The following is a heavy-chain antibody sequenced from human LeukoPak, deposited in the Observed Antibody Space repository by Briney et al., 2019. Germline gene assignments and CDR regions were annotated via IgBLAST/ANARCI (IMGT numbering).Heavy chain of an antibody. Sequence: ASAKVSCKASGYTFTGYYMHWVRQAPGQGLEWMGWINPNSGGTNYAQKFQGRVTMTRDTSISTAYMELSRLRSDDTAVYYCARVEVVPAAKFDYWGQGTLVTVSS. CDR2: INPNSGGT. CDR1: GYTFTGYY. D-gene: IGHD2-2*01. V-gene: IGHV1-2*02. J-gene: IGHJ4*02. CDR3: ARVEVVPAAKFDY.